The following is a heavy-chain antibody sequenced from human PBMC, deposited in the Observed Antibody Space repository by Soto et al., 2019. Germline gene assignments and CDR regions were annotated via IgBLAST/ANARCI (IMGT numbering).Heavy chain of an antibody. CDR2: ISGSGGST. CDR3: AKVGPSRYYDFWSGKNWFDP. J-gene: IGHJ5*02. Sequence: GGSLRLSCAASGFTFSSYAMSWVRQAPGKGLEWVSAISGSGGSTYYADSVKGRFTISRENSKNTLYLQMNSLRAEDTAVYYCAKVGPSRYYDFWSGKNWFDPWGQGTLVTVSS. D-gene: IGHD3-3*01. CDR1: GFTFSSYA. V-gene: IGHV3-23*01.